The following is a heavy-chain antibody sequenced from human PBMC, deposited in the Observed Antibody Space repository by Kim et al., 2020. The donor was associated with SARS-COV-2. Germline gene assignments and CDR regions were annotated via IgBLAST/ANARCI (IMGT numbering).Heavy chain of an antibody. D-gene: IGHD5-18*01. Sequence: ASVKVSCKASGYTFTRYGISWVRQAPGQGLEWMGWINYNGNTEYAQKFQDRISMTTDTSTSTAYMELRSLRSDDTAIYYCARFTAMYSDYWGQGTLVTVSS. CDR2: INYNGNT. J-gene: IGHJ4*02. V-gene: IGHV1-18*01. CDR3: ARFTAMYSDY. CDR1: GYTFTRYG.